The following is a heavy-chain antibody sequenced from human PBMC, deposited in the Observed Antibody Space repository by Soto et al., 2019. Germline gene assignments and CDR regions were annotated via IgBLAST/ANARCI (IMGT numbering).Heavy chain of an antibody. V-gene: IGHV4-34*01. J-gene: IGHJ4*02. CDR3: ARGITIIGAPDKYSFDS. CDR1: GGSFSGHY. Sequence: PSETLSLTCAVYGGSFSGHYWTWVRQPPGKGLEWIGEINHTGSANQNPSLKSRLTISVDTSKNQFSLKLTSVTAADTALYYCARGITIIGAPDKYSFDSWGQGTLVTVS. D-gene: IGHD3-22*01. CDR2: INHTGSA.